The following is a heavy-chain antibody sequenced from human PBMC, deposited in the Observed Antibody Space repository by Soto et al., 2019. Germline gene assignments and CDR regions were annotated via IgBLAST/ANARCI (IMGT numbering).Heavy chain of an antibody. CDR3: VRDRAYGFHTA. CDR2: IYYSGST. D-gene: IGHD3-10*01. CDR1: GGSVSSGDYY. Sequence: QVQLQESGPGLVKPSETLSLTCTVSGGSVSSGDYYWSWIRQPPGKGLEWIGYIYYSGSTNYKPSLTSRVTISVDTSKNQFSLQLSPVTAADTAVYYCVRDRAYGFHTALGQGTLVTVSS. V-gene: IGHV4-61*08. J-gene: IGHJ5*02.